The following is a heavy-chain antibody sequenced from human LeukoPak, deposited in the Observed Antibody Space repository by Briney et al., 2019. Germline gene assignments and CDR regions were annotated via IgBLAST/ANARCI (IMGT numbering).Heavy chain of an antibody. V-gene: IGHV7-4-1*01. D-gene: IGHD6-13*01. CDR2: INTDTGNP. CDR3: TRKYGAAAGY. J-gene: IGHJ4*02. Sequence: ASVKVSCKASGYSFTSCYMHWVRQAPGQGLEGRGWINTDTGNPTYAQGFTGRCVFSLDTSVSTAYLHIFGLKAEDTAVYYCTRKYGAAAGYWGQGTMVTVSS. CDR1: GYSFTSCY.